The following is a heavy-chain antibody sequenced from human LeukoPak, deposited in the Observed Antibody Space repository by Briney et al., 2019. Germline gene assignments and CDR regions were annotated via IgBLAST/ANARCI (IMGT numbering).Heavy chain of an antibody. Sequence: SETLSLTCTVSGGSISSSSYYWGWIRQPPGKGLEWIGSIYYSGSTYYNPSLKSRVTISVDTSKNQFSLKLSSVTAADTAVYYCASCSSSSCLFDYWGQGTLVTVSS. CDR2: IYYSGST. CDR3: ASCSSSSCLFDY. CDR1: GGSISSSSYY. J-gene: IGHJ4*02. V-gene: IGHV4-39*07. D-gene: IGHD2-2*01.